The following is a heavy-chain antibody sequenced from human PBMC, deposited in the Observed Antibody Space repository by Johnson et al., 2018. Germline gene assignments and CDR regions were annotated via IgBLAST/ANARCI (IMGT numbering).Heavy chain of an antibody. CDR2: ISSDGSMT. J-gene: IGHJ1*01. CDR1: GFMFNTYW. V-gene: IGHV3-74*01. Sequence: VQLQESGGGLVQPGGSLRLSCAASGFMFNTYWMHWVRQVPGKWLVWVSRISSDGSMTTYADTVRDRFTISRDNAKNTVYLLMNSLRAEDTAVYYCARPSGSSGRFLEGSPSFQHWGQGTLVTVSS. CDR3: ARPSGSSGRFLEGSPSFQH. D-gene: IGHD3-22*01.